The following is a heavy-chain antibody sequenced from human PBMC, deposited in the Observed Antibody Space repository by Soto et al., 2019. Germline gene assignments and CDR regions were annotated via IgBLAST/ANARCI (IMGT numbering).Heavy chain of an antibody. CDR2: IHYSGST. D-gene: IGHD1-26*01. V-gene: IGHV4-59*01. CDR1: GGPPRRYS. J-gene: IGHJ4*02. CDR3: GRGRDRYRD. Sequence: SETLRHPSTGSGGPPRRYSWLLIRQPPGKGLEWIGDIHYSGSTNYHPSPKNRVTISVETSKNQFSLKLSSVTAADTAVYYCGRGRDRYRDWGQGTLVIGSA.